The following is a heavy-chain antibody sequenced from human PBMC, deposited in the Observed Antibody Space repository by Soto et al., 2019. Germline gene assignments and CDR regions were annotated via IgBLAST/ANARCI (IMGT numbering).Heavy chain of an antibody. Sequence: QVQLQESGPGLVKPSQTLSLTCTVSGGSISSCGYYWSWLRQHPGKGLEWMGYIYYSGTTYYNPSLKRRVTISVDTSKNQFSLKLSSVTAADTDVYYCARCYYGSGSYRTFDYWGQGTLVTVSS. CDR2: IYYSGTT. CDR1: GGSISSCGYY. V-gene: IGHV4-31*03. D-gene: IGHD3-10*01. CDR3: ARCYYGSGSYRTFDY. J-gene: IGHJ4*02.